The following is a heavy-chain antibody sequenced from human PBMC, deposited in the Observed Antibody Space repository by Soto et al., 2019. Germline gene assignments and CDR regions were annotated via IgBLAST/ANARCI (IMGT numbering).Heavy chain of an antibody. CDR1: GYTFTSYA. D-gene: IGHD3-22*01. J-gene: IGHJ5*02. CDR2: INAGNGNT. CDR3: ARGYYDTPNRNNWFDP. V-gene: IGHV1-3*01. Sequence: QVQLVQSGAEVKKPGASVKVSCKASGYTFTSYAMHWVRQAPGQRLEWMGWINAGNGNTKYSQKFQGRVTITRDTSASTAYMGLSSLRSEDTAVYYCARGYYDTPNRNNWFDPWGQGTLVTVSS.